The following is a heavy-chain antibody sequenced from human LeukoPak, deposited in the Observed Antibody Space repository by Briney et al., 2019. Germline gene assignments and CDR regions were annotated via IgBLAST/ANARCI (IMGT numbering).Heavy chain of an antibody. D-gene: IGHD2-15*01. V-gene: IGHV3-7*01. Sequence: GGSLRLSCAASGFTFSSYWMHWVRQAPGKGLEWVANIKQDGGEIYYVDSVKGRFTISRDNSKNTLFLQMNSLRAEDTAVYYCAKGVDYCSGGSCPADYWGPGTLVTVSS. CDR2: IKQDGGEI. CDR3: AKGVDYCSGGSCPADY. J-gene: IGHJ4*02. CDR1: GFTFSSYW.